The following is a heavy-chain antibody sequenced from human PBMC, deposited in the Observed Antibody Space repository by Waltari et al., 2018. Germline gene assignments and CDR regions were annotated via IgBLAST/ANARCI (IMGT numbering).Heavy chain of an antibody. D-gene: IGHD2-2*01. Sequence: QVQLVESGGGVVQPGRSLRLSCAASGFTFSSYGMHWVRQAPGKGLEWVAVIWYDGSNKYYAASVKGRFTISRDNSKNTLYLQMNSLRAEDTAMYYCAKGQYCSSTSCYDWFDPWGQGTLVTVSS. CDR3: AKGQYCSSTSCYDWFDP. J-gene: IGHJ5*02. CDR2: IWYDGSNK. CDR1: GFTFSSYG. V-gene: IGHV3-30*18.